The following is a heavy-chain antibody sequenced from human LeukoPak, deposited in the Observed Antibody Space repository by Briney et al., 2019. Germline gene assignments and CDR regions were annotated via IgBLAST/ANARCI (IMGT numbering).Heavy chain of an antibody. J-gene: IGHJ4*02. CDR1: GYTFTGYY. V-gene: IGHV1-2*02. D-gene: IGHD3-16*01. Sequence: ASVKVSCKASGYTFTGYYMHWVRQAPGQGLEWMGWINPNSGNTNYAQKLQGRVTMTTDTSTSTAYMELRSLRSDDTAVYYCAREITFTRYDYWGQGTLVTVSS. CDR2: INPNSGNT. CDR3: AREITFTRYDY.